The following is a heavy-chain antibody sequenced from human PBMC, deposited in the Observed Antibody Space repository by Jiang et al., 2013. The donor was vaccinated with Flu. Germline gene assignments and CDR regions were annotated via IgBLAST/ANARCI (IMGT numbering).Heavy chain of an antibody. CDR2: IYHTGTT. Sequence: PGLVKPSQTLSLTCNVSGTSISSGEYYWSWVRHRPGKGLEWIGSIYHTGTTDYYPSLKSQVLISVDTSKNQFSLKVRSVTAADTAVYYCASVFYYFDYWGPGTLVTVSS. CDR1: GTSISSGEYY. J-gene: IGHJ4*02. CDR3: ASVFYYFDY. V-gene: IGHV4-31*01. D-gene: IGHD5/OR15-5a*01.